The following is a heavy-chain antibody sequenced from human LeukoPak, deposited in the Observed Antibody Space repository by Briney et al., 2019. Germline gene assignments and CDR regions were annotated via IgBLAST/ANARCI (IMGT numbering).Heavy chain of an antibody. CDR2: ISFDGSKN. CDR1: GFTFSSYG. J-gene: IGHJ3*02. CDR3: TKEGADYSNYGAAFDI. V-gene: IGHV3-30*02. D-gene: IGHD4-11*01. Sequence: SGGSLRLSXAASGFTFSSYGMHWVRQAPGKGLEWVAFISFDGSKNYHADSVEGRFTISRDNSKNTLYLQTNSLRAEDTAVYYCTKEGADYSNYGAAFDIWGQGTVVTVSS.